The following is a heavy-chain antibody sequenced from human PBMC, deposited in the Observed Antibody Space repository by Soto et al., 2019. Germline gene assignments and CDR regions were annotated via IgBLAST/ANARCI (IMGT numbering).Heavy chain of an antibody. V-gene: IGHV4-4*02. CDR2: IYHSGST. CDR1: GGSISSSNW. Sequence: LSLTCAVSGGSISSSNWWSWVRQPPGKGLEWIGEIYHSGSTNYNPSLKSRVTISVDKSKNQFSLKLSSVTAADTAVYYCARDRSSSYLSNNWFDPWGQGTLVTVSS. D-gene: IGHD6-13*01. J-gene: IGHJ5*02. CDR3: ARDRSSSYLSNNWFDP.